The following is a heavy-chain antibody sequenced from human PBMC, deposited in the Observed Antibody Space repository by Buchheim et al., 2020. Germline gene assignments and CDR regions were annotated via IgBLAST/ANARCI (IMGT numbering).Heavy chain of an antibody. CDR2: INHSGST. CDR1: GGSFSGYY. V-gene: IGHV4-34*01. J-gene: IGHJ2*01. D-gene: IGHD3-10*01. CDR3: ARRVVTMVRGVMGWYFDL. Sequence: QVQLQQWGAGLLKPSETLSLTCAVYGGSFSGYYWSWIRQPPGKGLEWIGEINHSGSTNYNPSLKSRVTISVDTSKNQFSLKLSSVTAADTAVYYCARRVVTMVRGVMGWYFDLWGRGTL.